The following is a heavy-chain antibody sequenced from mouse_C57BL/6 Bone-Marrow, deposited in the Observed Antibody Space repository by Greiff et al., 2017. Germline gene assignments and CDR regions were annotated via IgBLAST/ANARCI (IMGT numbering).Heavy chain of an antibody. J-gene: IGHJ2*01. V-gene: IGHV1-80*01. CDR3: ARAPYNYGRSFDD. CDR2: IYPGDGDT. CDR1: GYAFSSYW. Sequence: QVQLQQSGAELVKPGASVKISCKASGYAFSSYWMNWVKQRPGKGLEWIGQIYPGDGDTNYNGKFKGKATLTADKSSSTAYMQLSSLTSEDSAVYFCARAPYNYGRSFDDWGQGTTLTVSS. D-gene: IGHD1-1*01.